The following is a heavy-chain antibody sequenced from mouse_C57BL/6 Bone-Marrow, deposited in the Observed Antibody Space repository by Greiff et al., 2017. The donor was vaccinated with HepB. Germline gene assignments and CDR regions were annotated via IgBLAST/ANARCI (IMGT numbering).Heavy chain of an antibody. CDR2: ISSGGDYI. V-gene: IGHV5-9-1*02. Sequence: EVKVVESGEGLVKPGGSLKLSCAASGFTFSSYAMSWVRQTPEKRLEWVAYISSGGDYIYYADTVKGRFTISRDNARNTLYLQMSSLKSEDTAMYYCTRDNYGSSFSFDYWGQGTTLTVSS. J-gene: IGHJ2*01. CDR3: TRDNYGSSFSFDY. CDR1: GFTFSSYA. D-gene: IGHD1-1*01.